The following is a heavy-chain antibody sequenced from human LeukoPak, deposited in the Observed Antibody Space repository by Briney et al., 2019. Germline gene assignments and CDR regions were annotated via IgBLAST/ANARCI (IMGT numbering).Heavy chain of an antibody. J-gene: IGHJ6*03. V-gene: IGHV3-48*04. CDR1: GFTFSSYS. Sequence: GGSLRPSCAASGFTFSSYSMNRVRQAPGKGLEWLSYISGSSSTIYYADSVKGRFTISRDNAKNSLYLQMNSLRAEDTAVYYCARESLGYCSGSTCYYFYMDFWGKGTTVTVSS. CDR2: ISGSSSTI. CDR3: ARESLGYCSGSTCYYFYMDF. D-gene: IGHD2-15*01.